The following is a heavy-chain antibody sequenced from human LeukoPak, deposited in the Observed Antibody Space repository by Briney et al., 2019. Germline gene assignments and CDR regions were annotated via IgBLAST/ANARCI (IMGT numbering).Heavy chain of an antibody. CDR2: ISGSGSGGST. Sequence: SGGSLRLSCAASGFTFSSSAMSWVRQAPGKGLEWVSSISGSGSGGSTYYADSVKGRFTISRDNSKNTLYLQMNSLRAEDTAVYYCARGSDFTPGIYYYYYYMDVWGKGTTVTISS. J-gene: IGHJ6*03. D-gene: IGHD2-15*01. CDR3: ARGSDFTPGIYYYYYYMDV. V-gene: IGHV3-23*01. CDR1: GFTFSSSA.